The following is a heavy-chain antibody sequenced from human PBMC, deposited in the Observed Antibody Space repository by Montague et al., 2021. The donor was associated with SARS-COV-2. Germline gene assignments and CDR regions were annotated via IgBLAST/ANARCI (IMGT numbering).Heavy chain of an antibody. CDR1: GGSISRGYYY. J-gene: IGHJ4*02. Sequence: SETLSLTCTVSGGSISRGYYYWSWIRLPAGKGLEWIGYVYYSRSXXYNPSLRGRVSIAVDTSKNQFSLRLSTVTAADTAIYYCVRDPAPSGSGTFYDYWGQGTLVAVSS. CDR3: VRDPAPSGSGTFYDY. D-gene: IGHD1-26*01. CDR2: VYYSRSX. V-gene: IGHV4-61*10.